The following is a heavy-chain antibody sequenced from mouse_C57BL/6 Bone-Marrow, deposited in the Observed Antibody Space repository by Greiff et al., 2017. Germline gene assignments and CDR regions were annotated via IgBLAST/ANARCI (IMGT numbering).Heavy chain of an antibody. CDR2: IYPGSGST. D-gene: IGHD3-1*01. CDR1: GYTFTSYW. Sequence: QVQLQQPGAELVKPGASVKMSCKASGYTFTSYWITWVKQRPGQGLEWIGDIYPGSGSTNYNEKFKSKATLSVDTSSSTAYMQLSSLASEDSAVYYCARETSGYFDDWGQGTTLTVSS. CDR3: ARETSGYFDD. J-gene: IGHJ2*01. V-gene: IGHV1-55*01.